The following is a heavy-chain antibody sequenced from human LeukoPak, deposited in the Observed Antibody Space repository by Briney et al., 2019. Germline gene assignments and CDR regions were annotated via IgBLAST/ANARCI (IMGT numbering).Heavy chain of an antibody. J-gene: IGHJ4*02. CDR1: GYTFTGYY. CDR2: INPNSGGT. CDR3: ATSRPGYSSSWPDY. Sequence: ASVKVSCKASGYTFTGYYMHWVRQAPGQGLEWMGWINPNSGGTNYAQKFQGRVTMTRDTSISTAYMELSRLRSDDTAVYYCATSRPGYSSSWPDYWGQGTLVTVSS. V-gene: IGHV1-2*02. D-gene: IGHD6-13*01.